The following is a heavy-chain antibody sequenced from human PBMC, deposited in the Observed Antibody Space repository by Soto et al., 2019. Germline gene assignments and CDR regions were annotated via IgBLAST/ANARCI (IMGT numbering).Heavy chain of an antibody. J-gene: IGHJ4*02. Sequence: QVQLVQSGAEVKQPGSSVKVSCKTSGGTFSTYAIYWVRQAPGQGLEWMGAIIPLFGTADYAQKFQGRVKITADESTSTAYKELSSLRSEDTAVYYCARPKGSYSSGYYYFDYWGQGTLVTVSS. V-gene: IGHV1-69*01. D-gene: IGHD6-19*01. CDR2: IIPLFGTA. CDR1: GGTFSTYA. CDR3: ARPKGSYSSGYYYFDY.